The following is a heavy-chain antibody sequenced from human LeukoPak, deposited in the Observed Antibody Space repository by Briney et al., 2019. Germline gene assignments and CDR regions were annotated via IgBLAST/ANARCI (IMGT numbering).Heavy chain of an antibody. D-gene: IGHD6-13*01. CDR1: GFTFRSYA. CDR3: AKDREPAAVGWFDP. J-gene: IGHJ5*02. V-gene: IGHV3-23*01. Sequence: GGSLRLSCAASGFTFRSYAMTWVRQAPGKGLEWVSGITASGGSTYYAGSVKGRFTISRDNSKDTLYLQMNSLRVEDTAIYYCAKDREPAAVGWFDPWGQGTLVTVSS. CDR2: ITASGGST.